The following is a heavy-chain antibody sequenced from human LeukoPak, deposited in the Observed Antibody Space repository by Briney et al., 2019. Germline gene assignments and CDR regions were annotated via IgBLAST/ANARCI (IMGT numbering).Heavy chain of an antibody. J-gene: IGHJ4*02. V-gene: IGHV3-9*01. D-gene: IGHD3-16*01. CDR2: ISWNSGSI. CDR3: AKDMFAADTWPYYFDY. CDR1: GFTFDDYA. Sequence: GGSLRLSCAASGFTFDDYAMHLVRRAPGKGLEWVSGISWNSGSIGYADSVKGRFTISRDNAKNSLYLQMNSLRAEDTALYYCAKDMFAADTWPYYFDYWGQGTLSPSPQ.